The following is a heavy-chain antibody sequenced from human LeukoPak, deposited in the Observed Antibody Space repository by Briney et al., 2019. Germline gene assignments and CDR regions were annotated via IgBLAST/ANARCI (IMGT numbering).Heavy chain of an antibody. J-gene: IGHJ6*03. D-gene: IGHD3-9*01. V-gene: IGHV3-73*01. CDR3: AKCILTGYYKGYMDV. CDR1: GFTFSGSA. CDR2: IRSKANSYAT. Sequence: GGSLRLSCAASGFTFSGSATHWVRQASGKGLEWVGRIRSKANSYATAYAASVKGRFTISRDDSKNTAYLQMNSLRAEDTAVYYCAKCILTGYYKGYMDVWGKGTTVTISS.